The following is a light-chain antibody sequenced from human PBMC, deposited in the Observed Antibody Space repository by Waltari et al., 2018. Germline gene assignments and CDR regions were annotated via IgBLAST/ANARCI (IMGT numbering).Light chain of an antibody. CDR2: DNS. J-gene: IGLJ2*01. V-gene: IGLV1-51*01. CDR3: ATWDSSLSACVV. CDR1: SSNIGNNY. Sequence: QSVLTQPPSVSATPGQKVTISCSGSSSNIGNNYVSWYQHLPGTAPKLLIYDNSKRPSGTPDRFSGSKSGTSATLGITGLQTGDEADYYCATWDSSLSACVVFGGGTKLTVL.